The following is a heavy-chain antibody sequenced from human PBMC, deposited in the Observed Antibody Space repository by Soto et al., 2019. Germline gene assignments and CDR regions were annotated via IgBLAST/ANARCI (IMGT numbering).Heavy chain of an antibody. CDR1: GFTVSSNY. Sequence: GGSLRLSCAASGFTVSSNYMSWVRQAPGKGLEWVSVIYSGGSTYYADSVKGRFTISRHNSKNTLYLQMNSLRAEDTAVYYCARAGVAARPRVGAFDIWGQGTMVTVSS. CDR2: IYSGGST. D-gene: IGHD6-6*01. J-gene: IGHJ3*02. CDR3: ARAGVAARPRVGAFDI. V-gene: IGHV3-53*04.